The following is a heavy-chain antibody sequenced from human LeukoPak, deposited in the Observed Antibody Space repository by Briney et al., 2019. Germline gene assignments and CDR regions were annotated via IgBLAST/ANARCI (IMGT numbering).Heavy chain of an antibody. J-gene: IGHJ4*02. CDR3: ARALAVAGTGGHY. D-gene: IGHD6-19*01. V-gene: IGHV3-74*01. Sequence: PGGSLRLSCAASGFTFNSYWMHWVRQAPGKGLVWVSRISSDGRSTSYAESVKGRFTISRDNAKNTLYLQMNSLRAEDTAVYYCARALAVAGTGGHYWGQGTLVTVSP. CDR2: ISSDGRST. CDR1: GFTFNSYW.